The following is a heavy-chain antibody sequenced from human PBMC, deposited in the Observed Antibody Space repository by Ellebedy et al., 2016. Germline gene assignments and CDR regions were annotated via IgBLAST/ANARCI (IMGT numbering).Heavy chain of an antibody. CDR3: ARDSSGWYGGLDY. V-gene: IGHV1-8*01. D-gene: IGHD6-19*01. Sequence: ASVKVSXXASGYTFTSYDINWVRQATGQGLEWMGWMNPNSGNTGYAQKFQGRVTMTRNTSISTAYMELSSLRSEDTAVYYCARDSSGWYGGLDYWGQGTLVTVSS. J-gene: IGHJ4*02. CDR2: MNPNSGNT. CDR1: GYTFTSYD.